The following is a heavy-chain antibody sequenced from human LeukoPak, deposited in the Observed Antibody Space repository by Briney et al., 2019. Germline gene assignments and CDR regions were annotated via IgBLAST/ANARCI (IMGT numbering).Heavy chain of an antibody. D-gene: IGHD5-18*01. CDR3: ARDTYNYGSSAYYFDY. J-gene: IGHJ4*02. V-gene: IGHV4-4*07. CDR2: IYTSGST. CDR1: GGSISSYY. Sequence: SETLSLTCTVSGGSISSYYWGWIRQPPGKGLEWIGRIYTSGSTNYNPSPKSRVTMSVDTSKNQFSLKLSSVTAADTAVYYCARDTYNYGSSAYYFDYWGQGTLVTVSS.